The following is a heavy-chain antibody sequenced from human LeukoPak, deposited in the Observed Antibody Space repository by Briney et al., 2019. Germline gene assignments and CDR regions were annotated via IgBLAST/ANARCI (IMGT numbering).Heavy chain of an antibody. Sequence: WGSLRLSCAASGFTFLSDYYMSWIRQAPGKGLEWVSYISSSGDTKHYADSVKGRFTISRDNANKSLYLQMNSLRAEDTAVYYCAKDGGEYYDILTGYYPRLYYMDVWGKGTTVTISS. D-gene: IGHD3-9*01. V-gene: IGHV3-11*01. CDR3: AKDGGEYYDILTGYYPRLYYMDV. CDR1: GFTFLSDYY. CDR2: ISSSGDTK. J-gene: IGHJ6*03.